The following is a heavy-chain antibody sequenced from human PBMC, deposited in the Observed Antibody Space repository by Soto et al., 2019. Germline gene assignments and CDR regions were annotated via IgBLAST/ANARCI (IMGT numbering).Heavy chain of an antibody. V-gene: IGHV3-21*01. J-gene: IGHJ4*02. CDR2: ISSSSSYI. D-gene: IGHD6-6*01. Sequence: EVQLVESGGGLVKPGGSLRLSCAASGFTFSSYSMNWVRQAPGKRLEWVSSISSSSSYIYYADSVKGRFTISRDNAKNSLYLQMNSLRAEDTAVYYCARDVYSSSRYFDYWGQGTLVTVSS. CDR1: GFTFSSYS. CDR3: ARDVYSSSRYFDY.